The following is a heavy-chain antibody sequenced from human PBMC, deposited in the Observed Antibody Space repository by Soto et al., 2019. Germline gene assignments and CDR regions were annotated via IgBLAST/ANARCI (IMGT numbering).Heavy chain of an antibody. CDR3: ARPHSSGWLDY. CDR2: IYYSGST. CDR1: GGSISSGGYS. J-gene: IGHJ4*02. Sequence: PSETLSLTCAVSGGSISSGGYSWSWIRQPPGKGLEWIGSIYYSGSTYYNPSLKSRVTISVDTSKNQFSLKLSSVTAADTAVYYWARPHSSGWLDYWGQGTLVTVSS. V-gene: IGHV4-30-2*03. D-gene: IGHD6-19*01.